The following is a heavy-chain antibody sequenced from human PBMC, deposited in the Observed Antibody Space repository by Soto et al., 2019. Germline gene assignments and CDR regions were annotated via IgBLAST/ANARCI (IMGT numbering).Heavy chain of an antibody. J-gene: IGHJ4*02. V-gene: IGHV2-5*02. Sequence: QITLKESGPTLVRPTQTLTLTCAFSGFSLSTSGVGVGWIRQPPGKALEWLAVIYWDDSKHYSPSLRSRLTITKDTSKNQVVLTMTNIDPMHTGTYYCAQKGPEDWPLDYWGQGPLVTVSS. CDR3: AQKGPEDWPLDY. D-gene: IGHD3-9*01. CDR1: GFSLSTSGVG. CDR2: IYWDDSK.